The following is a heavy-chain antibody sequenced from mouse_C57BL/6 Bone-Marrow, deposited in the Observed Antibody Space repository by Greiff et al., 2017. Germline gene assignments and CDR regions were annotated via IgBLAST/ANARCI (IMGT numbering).Heavy chain of an antibody. Sequence: QVQLQQSGAELARPGASVKLSCKASGYTFTSYSMHWVKQRPGQGLEWIGYINPSSGYTKYNQKFKDKVTLTADKSSSTAYMQLSSLTTEDSAVSYYGRRLWLLQYFDDWGTGTTVTVSS. CDR3: GRRLWLLQYFDD. CDR1: GYTFTSYS. J-gene: IGHJ1*03. CDR2: INPSSGYT. D-gene: IGHD2-2*01. V-gene: IGHV1-4*01.